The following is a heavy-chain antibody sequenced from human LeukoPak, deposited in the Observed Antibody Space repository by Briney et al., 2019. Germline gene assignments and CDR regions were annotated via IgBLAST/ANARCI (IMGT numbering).Heavy chain of an antibody. Sequence: GGSLRLSCAASGFTFSTYGMGWVRQAPGKGLEWVSSICGSGQNTHHTDSVKGRFTVSRDNSKNTLYLQMSSLRAEDTAVYYCAKAPPGDYPYWYFDLWGRGTLVTGSS. V-gene: IGHV3-23*01. J-gene: IGHJ2*01. CDR3: AKAPPGDYPYWYFDL. CDR1: GFTFSTYG. D-gene: IGHD4-17*01. CDR2: ICGSGQNT.